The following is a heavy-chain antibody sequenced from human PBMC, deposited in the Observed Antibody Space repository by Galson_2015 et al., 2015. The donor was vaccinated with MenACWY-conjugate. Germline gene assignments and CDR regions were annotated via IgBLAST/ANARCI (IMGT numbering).Heavy chain of an antibody. CDR2: ISGGGT. Sequence: SLRLSCAASGFTFTSDDMNWFRQAPGKGLEWVSAISGGGTYYADSVKGRFTISRDNSKSTLYLQMNSLRVEDTAVYYCAKRGGDIKVAGYGYGMDVWGQGTTVTVSS. J-gene: IGHJ6*02. D-gene: IGHD6-19*01. CDR3: AKRGGDIKVAGYGYGMDV. CDR1: GFTFTSDD. V-gene: IGHV3-23*01.